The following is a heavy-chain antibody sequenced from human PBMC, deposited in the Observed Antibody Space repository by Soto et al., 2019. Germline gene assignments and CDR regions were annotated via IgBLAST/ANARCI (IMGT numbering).Heavy chain of an antibody. CDR3: ARDVRDIVVVPAATTNWFDP. CDR1: GGTFSSYT. CDR2: IIPILGIA. V-gene: IGHV1-69*04. D-gene: IGHD2-2*01. Sequence: ASVKVSCKASGGTFSSYTISWVRQAPGQGLEWMGRIIPILGIANYAQKFQGRVTITADKSTSTAYMELSSLRSEDTAVYYCARDVRDIVVVPAATTNWFDPWGQGTLVTVSS. J-gene: IGHJ5*02.